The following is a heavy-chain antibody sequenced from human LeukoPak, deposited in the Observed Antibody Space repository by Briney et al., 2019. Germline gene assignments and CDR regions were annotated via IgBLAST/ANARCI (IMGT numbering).Heavy chain of an antibody. CDR2: MNPNSGNT. V-gene: IGHV1-8*03. D-gene: IGHD1-26*01. CDR3: ARGSLAWELLD. Sequence: ASVKVSCKASGYTFTSYDINWVRQATGQGLEWMGWMNPNSGNTGYAQKFQGRVTITRNTSISTAYMGLSSLRSEDTAVYYCARGSLAWELLDWGQGTLVTVSS. CDR1: GYTFTSYD. J-gene: IGHJ4*02.